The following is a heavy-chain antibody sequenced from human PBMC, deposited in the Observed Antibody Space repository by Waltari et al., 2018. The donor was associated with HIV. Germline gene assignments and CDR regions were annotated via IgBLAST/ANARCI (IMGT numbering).Heavy chain of an antibody. CDR3: AKDDSTVSSGYYPFHY. Sequence: EVQLVESGGGLVQPGGSLRLSCAASGFTFTNYAMNWVRQAPGKGLEWVSASSGSGGSTYYADSVKGRFTSSRDNSKNTLYLQMNSLRAEDTAVYYCAKDDSTVSSGYYPFHYWGQGTLITVSS. J-gene: IGHJ4*02. CDR2: SSGSGGST. CDR1: GFTFTNYA. D-gene: IGHD3-22*01. V-gene: IGHV3-23*04.